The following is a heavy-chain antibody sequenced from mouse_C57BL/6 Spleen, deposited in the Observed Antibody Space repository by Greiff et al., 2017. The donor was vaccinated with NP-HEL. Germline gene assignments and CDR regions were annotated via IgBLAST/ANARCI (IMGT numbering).Heavy chain of an antibody. CDR3: ARGRDYAMDY. Sequence: VQLVESGAELVKPGASVKISCKASGYAFSSYWMNWVKQRPGKGLEWIGQIYPGDGDTNYNGKFKGKATLTADKSSSTAYMQLSSLTSEDSAVYFCARGRDYAMDYWGQGTSVTVSS. J-gene: IGHJ4*01. V-gene: IGHV1-80*01. CDR1: GYAFSSYW. CDR2: IYPGDGDT.